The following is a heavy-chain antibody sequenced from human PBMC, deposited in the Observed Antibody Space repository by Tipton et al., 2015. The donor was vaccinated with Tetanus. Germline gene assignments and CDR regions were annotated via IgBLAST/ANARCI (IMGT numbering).Heavy chain of an antibody. CDR2: VYHSGST. Sequence: TLSLTCAVSGGSITSSNWWGWLRQPPGKGLEWIGEVYHSGSTNYNPSLKGRFIVSIDKSGNRFSLSLRSATAADTAIYYCAKLIYGLTAFDIWGQGTMVTVSS. CDR3: AKLIYGLTAFDI. J-gene: IGHJ3*02. D-gene: IGHD3-3*01. V-gene: IGHV4-4*02. CDR1: GGSITSSNW.